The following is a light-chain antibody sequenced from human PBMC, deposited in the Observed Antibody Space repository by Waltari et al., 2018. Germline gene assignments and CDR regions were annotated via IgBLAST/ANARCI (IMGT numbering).Light chain of an antibody. CDR1: SSHVWASNL. Sequence: QSALTQPASVSGSPGPLITIPCTGSSSHVWASNLVSWYQQHPGKAPKLMIYEVTKRPSGVSSRFSASRSGNTASLTISGLQAEDEADYYCCSYNDGPYVFGTGTKVTVL. J-gene: IGLJ1*01. CDR2: EVT. CDR3: CSYNDGPYV. V-gene: IGLV2-23*02.